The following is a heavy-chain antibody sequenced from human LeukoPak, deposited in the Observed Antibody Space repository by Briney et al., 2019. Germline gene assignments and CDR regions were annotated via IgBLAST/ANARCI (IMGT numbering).Heavy chain of an antibody. CDR1: DFSVSDNY. CDR3: GGSGGYYTPPYY. CDR2: ISDGGVT. Sequence: GGSLRLSCTTSDFSVSDNYMSWVRQAPGRGLEWVSVISDGGVTYYADSVKGRFTISRDDSSDTVFLQMNNVRPEDTAVYYCGGSGGYYTPPYYWGQGTLVTVSS. D-gene: IGHD3-10*01. V-gene: IGHV3-53*01. J-gene: IGHJ4*02.